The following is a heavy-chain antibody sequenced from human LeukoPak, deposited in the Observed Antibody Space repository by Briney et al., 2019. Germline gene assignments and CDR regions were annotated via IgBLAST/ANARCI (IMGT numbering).Heavy chain of an antibody. J-gene: IGHJ4*02. Sequence: SETLSLTCAVYGGSFSGYYWSWIRQPPGKGLEWIGEINHSGSTNYNPSLKSRVTISVDTSKNQFSLKPSSVTAADTAVYYCARGSDYWGQGTLVTVSS. CDR3: ARGSDY. V-gene: IGHV4-34*01. CDR1: GGSFSGYY. CDR2: INHSGST.